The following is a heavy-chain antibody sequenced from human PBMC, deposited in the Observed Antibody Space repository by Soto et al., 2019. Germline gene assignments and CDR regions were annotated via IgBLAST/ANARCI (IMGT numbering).Heavy chain of an antibody. CDR3: ARLSRDVYNAVEY. CDR2: IYYSGIT. V-gene: IGHV4-30-4*01. J-gene: IGHJ4*02. D-gene: IGHD1-1*01. Sequence: SETLSLTCPVSGGSVSSGYDYWSWIRQPPGKGLEWIGYIYYSGITYYNPSLKSRLTMSMDTAKNQFSLKLSSVTAADTAVYFCARLSRDVYNAVEYWGQGALVTVSS. CDR1: GGSVSSGYDY.